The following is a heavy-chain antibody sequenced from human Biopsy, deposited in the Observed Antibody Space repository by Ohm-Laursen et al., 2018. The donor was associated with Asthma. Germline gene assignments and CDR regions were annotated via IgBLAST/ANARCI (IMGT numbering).Heavy chain of an antibody. D-gene: IGHD6-13*01. V-gene: IGHV3-30*18. Sequence: SLRLSCAASGFNFHNYGMNWVRRAPGKGLEWVAQILFDGRKINYPDSVKGRFTISRDNSKNMVYLQMNSLRPEDTAVYYCAKDRVAGRSYYFDYWRQGSLVSVSS. CDR3: AKDRVAGRSYYFDY. CDR1: GFNFHNYG. CDR2: ILFDGRKI. J-gene: IGHJ4*02.